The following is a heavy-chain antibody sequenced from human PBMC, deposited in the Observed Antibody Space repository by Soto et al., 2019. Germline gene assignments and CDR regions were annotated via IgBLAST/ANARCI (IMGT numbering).Heavy chain of an antibody. Sequence: PGGSLGLSCTASGFTFNNYVMSWVRQAAGKGLEWVSNISGSGGSIYYADSVKGRFTISRDNSKNTLYLQMNSLRAEDTAVYYCAKDPYDSGSYSVDYWGQGTLVTVSS. D-gene: IGHD3-10*01. V-gene: IGHV3-23*01. CDR1: GFTFNNYV. CDR3: AKDPYDSGSYSVDY. J-gene: IGHJ4*02. CDR2: ISGSGGSI.